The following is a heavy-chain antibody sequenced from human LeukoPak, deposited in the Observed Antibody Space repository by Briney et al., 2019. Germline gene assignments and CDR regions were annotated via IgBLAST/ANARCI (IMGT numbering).Heavy chain of an antibody. CDR3: AKESGKFDY. V-gene: IGHV3-43*01. CDR2: GGST. Sequence: GGSTFYADSVKGRFSISRNNSKNSLYLQMNSLRSEDTAMYYCAKESGKFDYWGQGTLVAVSS. J-gene: IGHJ4*02.